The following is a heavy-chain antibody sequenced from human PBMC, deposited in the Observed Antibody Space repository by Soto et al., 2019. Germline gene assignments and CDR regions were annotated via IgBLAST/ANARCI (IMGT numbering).Heavy chain of an antibody. CDR3: ARKLPSITVAN. V-gene: IGHV3-23*01. D-gene: IGHD6-19*01. CDR1: GVTFTHSA. J-gene: IGHJ4*02. Sequence: GSLRLSCAASGVTFTHSAISWVRQAPGKGLEWVSTISGSGGSTYYADSVKGRFTISRDISKNTVFLQMDSLRGEDTAVYYCARKLPSITVANWGQGTLVTVPS. CDR2: ISGSGGST.